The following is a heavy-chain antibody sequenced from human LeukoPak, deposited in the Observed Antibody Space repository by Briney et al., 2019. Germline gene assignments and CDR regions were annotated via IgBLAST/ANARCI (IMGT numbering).Heavy chain of an antibody. J-gene: IGHJ4*02. CDR1: GYTFTSYD. CDR2: MNPNSGNT. Sequence: ASVKVSCKASGYTFTSYDINWVRQATGQGLEWMGWMNPNSGNTGYAQKFQGRVTMTRNTSISTAYMELSSLRSEDTAVYYCATTRVWFGELLLGDYWGQGTLVTVSS. D-gene: IGHD3-10*01. CDR3: ATTRVWFGELLLGDY. V-gene: IGHV1-8*01.